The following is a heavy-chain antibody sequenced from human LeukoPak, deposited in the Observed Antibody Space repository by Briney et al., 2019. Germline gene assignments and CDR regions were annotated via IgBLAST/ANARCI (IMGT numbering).Heavy chain of an antibody. D-gene: IGHD2-2*01. CDR1: GFTFKSYT. Sequence: GGSLRLSCAASGFTFKSYTMNWVRQAPGKGLEWVSSITSSLSYISYADSVKGRFTISRDNAKDSLSLQMNSLRAEDTAVYYCARDFGRTSDWQPRLYYGMDVWGQGTTVTVSS. CDR3: ARDFGRTSDWQPRLYYGMDV. CDR2: ITSSLSYI. V-gene: IGHV3-21*01. J-gene: IGHJ6*02.